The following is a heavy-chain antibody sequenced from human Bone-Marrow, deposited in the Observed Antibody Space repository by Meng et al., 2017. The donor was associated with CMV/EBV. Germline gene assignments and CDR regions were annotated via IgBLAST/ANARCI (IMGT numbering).Heavy chain of an antibody. Sequence: GGSLRLSCAASGFTFSSYWMSWVRQAPGKGLEWVANIKQDGSEKYYVDSVKGRFTISRDNAKNTVYLQMNSLRAEDTAVYYCARVSGDCTTTACDEYYGMDVWGQGTTVTVSS. J-gene: IGHJ6*02. CDR1: GFTFSSYW. D-gene: IGHD2-8*01. V-gene: IGHV3-7*03. CDR3: ARVSGDCTTTACDEYYGMDV. CDR2: IKQDGSEK.